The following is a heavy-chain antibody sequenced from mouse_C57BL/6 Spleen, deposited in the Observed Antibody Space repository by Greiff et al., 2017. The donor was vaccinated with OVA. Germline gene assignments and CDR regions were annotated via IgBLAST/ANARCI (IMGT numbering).Heavy chain of an antibody. CDR2: INPSNGGT. V-gene: IGHV1-53*01. D-gene: IGHD1-1*01. Sequence: VQLQQSGTDLVKPGASVKLSCKASGYTFTSYWMHWVKQRPGQGLEWIGNINPSNGGTNYNEKFKSKATLTVDKSSSTAYMQLSSLTSEDSAVYYCARRDYGSDYFDYWGQGTTLTVSS. CDR1: GYTFTSYW. J-gene: IGHJ2*01. CDR3: ARRDYGSDYFDY.